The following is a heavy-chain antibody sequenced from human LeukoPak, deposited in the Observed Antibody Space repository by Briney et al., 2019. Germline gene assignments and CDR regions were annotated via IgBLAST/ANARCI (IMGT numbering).Heavy chain of an antibody. J-gene: IGHJ4*02. CDR1: GGSISSYY. CDR2: IYHSGST. CDR3: ARDGYSGNDGL. Sequence: TSGTLSLTCTVSGGSISSYYWSWIRQPPGKGLEWIGYIYHSGSTKYNPSLKSRVTISVDTSKSQFSLKLSSVTAADTAVYYCARDGYSGNDGLWGQGTLVTVSS. V-gene: IGHV4-59*01. D-gene: IGHD5-12*01.